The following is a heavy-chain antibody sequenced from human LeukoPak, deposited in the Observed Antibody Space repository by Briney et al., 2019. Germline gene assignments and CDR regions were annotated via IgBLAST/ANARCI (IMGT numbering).Heavy chain of an antibody. CDR2: IYTSGST. J-gene: IGHJ5*02. Sequence: SETLSLTCTVSGGSISSYYWSWIRQPAGKGLEWIGRIYTSGSTNYNPSLKSRVTMSVDTSKNQFSLKLSSVTAADTAVYYCARFAERPAAMLFRAYNWFDPWGQGTLVTVSS. CDR3: ARFAERPAAMLFRAYNWFDP. CDR1: GGSISSYY. D-gene: IGHD2-2*01. V-gene: IGHV4-4*07.